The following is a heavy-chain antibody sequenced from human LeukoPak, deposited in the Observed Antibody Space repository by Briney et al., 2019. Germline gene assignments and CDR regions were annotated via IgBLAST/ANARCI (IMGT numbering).Heavy chain of an antibody. V-gene: IGHV3-21*01. J-gene: IGHJ6*03. CDR2: ISSSSSYI. D-gene: IGHD5-12*01. Sequence: GGSLRLSCAASGFTFSSYSMNWVRQAPGKGLELVSSISSSSSYIHYADSVKGRFTISRDNAKISLYLQMNSLRVEDTAVYYCAREGSGYDYGGAYYYYYMDVWGKGTTITVSS. CDR3: AREGSGYDYGGAYYYYYMDV. CDR1: GFTFSSYS.